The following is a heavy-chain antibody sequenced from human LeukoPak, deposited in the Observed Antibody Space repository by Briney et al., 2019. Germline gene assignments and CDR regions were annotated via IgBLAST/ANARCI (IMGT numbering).Heavy chain of an antibody. CDR2: MYNNGST. J-gene: IGHJ5*02. V-gene: IGHV4-59*10. CDR1: GGSFSGYY. D-gene: IGHD1-26*01. CDR3: ARSTRGRYANWYDP. Sequence: SETLSLTCAVYGGSFSGYYWSWIRQPPGKGLEWIGRMYNNGSTNYNPSLKSRVTMSVDTSKNQFSLKFTSVTAADTAFYYCARSTRGRYANWYDPWGQGTLVTVSS.